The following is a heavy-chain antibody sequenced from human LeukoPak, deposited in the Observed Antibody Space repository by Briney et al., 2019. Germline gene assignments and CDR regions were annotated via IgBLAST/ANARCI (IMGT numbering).Heavy chain of an antibody. CDR3: ARARITMVRGAPPDY. J-gene: IGHJ4*02. Sequence: SETLSLTCAVYGGSFSGYYWSWIRQPPGKGLEWIGEINHSGSTNYNPSLKSRVTISVDTSKNQFSLKLSSVTAADTAVYYCARARITMVRGAPPDYWGQGTLVTASS. CDR1: GGSFSGYY. CDR2: INHSGST. V-gene: IGHV4-34*01. D-gene: IGHD3-10*01.